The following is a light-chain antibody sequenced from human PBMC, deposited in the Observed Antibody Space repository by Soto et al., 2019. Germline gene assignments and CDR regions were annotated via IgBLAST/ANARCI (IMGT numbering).Light chain of an antibody. CDR3: QSYDSSLSGYV. CDR2: DVS. J-gene: IGLJ1*01. V-gene: IGLV2-18*02. CDR1: IDDVTAYYR. Sequence: QSALTQPPSVSGSPGQSVTISCSGTIDDVTAYYRVSWYQQTPGTAPKLMIYDVSNRPSGVPDRFSGSKSGTSASLAITGLQAEDEADYYCQSYDSSLSGYVFGTGTKVTVL.